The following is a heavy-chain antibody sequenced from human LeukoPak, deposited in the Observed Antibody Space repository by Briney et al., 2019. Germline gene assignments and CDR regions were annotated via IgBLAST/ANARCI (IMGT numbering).Heavy chain of an antibody. J-gene: IGHJ4*02. Sequence: GGSLRLSCAASGFTFSSYGMHWVRQAPGKGLEWVAFIRYDGSNKYYADSVKGRFTISRDNSKNTLYLQMNSLRAEDTAVYYCAKDQGSSWGCFDYWGQGTLVTVSS. V-gene: IGHV3-30*02. D-gene: IGHD6-13*01. CDR2: IRYDGSNK. CDR3: AKDQGSSWGCFDY. CDR1: GFTFSSYG.